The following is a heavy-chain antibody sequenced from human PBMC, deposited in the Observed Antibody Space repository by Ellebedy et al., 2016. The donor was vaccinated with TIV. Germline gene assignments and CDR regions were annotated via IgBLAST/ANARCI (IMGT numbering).Heavy chain of an antibody. CDR2: IYSSGRT. D-gene: IGHD5-12*01. V-gene: IGHV4-39*02. CDR3: AKEEVATRDSGMDV. Sequence: SETLSLXCTVSGGSISSTSDYWDWIRQAPGKGLEWIGAIYSSGRTHYNPSLKSRATIFVDTSKNQFSLKLTSVTATDTAVYYCAKEEVATRDSGMDVWGQGTTVTVSS. J-gene: IGHJ6*02. CDR1: GGSISSTSDY.